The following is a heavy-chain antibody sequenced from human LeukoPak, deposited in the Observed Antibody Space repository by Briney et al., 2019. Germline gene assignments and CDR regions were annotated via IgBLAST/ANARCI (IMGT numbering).Heavy chain of an antibody. CDR3: AELGITMIGGV. D-gene: IGHD3-10*02. V-gene: IGHV3-48*03. Sequence: GGSLRLSCVATGFTFIDYEMNWVRQAPGKGLEWVAHISTNGDVINYANSVKGRFTISRDNAENSLYLQMNSLRAEDTAVYYCAELGITMIGGVWGKGTTVTISS. CDR2: ISTNGDVI. CDR1: GFTFIDYE. J-gene: IGHJ6*04.